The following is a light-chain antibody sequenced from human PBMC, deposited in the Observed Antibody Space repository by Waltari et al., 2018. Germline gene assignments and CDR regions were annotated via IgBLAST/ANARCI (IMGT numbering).Light chain of an antibody. V-gene: IGLV2-23*02. CDR1: SGDVWSYKL. J-gene: IGLJ2*01. CDR3: CSYAGGSVI. Sequence: QSGLTQPAPVSGSPGQSITISCTGNSGDVWSYKLVSWYQRHPGKAPKLLISEVNDRPSVGSNRFSGSKSGNTASLTISGLQAEDEADYYCCSYAGGSVIFGGGTKLTVL. CDR2: EVN.